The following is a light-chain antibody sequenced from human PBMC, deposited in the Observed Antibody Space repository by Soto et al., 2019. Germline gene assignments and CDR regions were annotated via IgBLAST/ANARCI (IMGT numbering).Light chain of an antibody. J-gene: IGKJ1*01. CDR1: QTSTVF. CDR3: LQTFSTPWT. Sequence: DIQMTQSPSSLSASVGDSVIITCRASQTSTVFLSWYQQRPGEAPKLLIYSASTLHSGVPSRFSGSGSGTYFSLTISNLQPEDFATYYCLQTFSTPWTFGQGTKV. V-gene: IGKV1-39*01. CDR2: SAS.